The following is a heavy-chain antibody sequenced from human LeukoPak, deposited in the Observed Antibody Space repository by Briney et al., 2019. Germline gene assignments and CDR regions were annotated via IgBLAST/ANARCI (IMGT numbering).Heavy chain of an antibody. V-gene: IGHV1-69*13. J-gene: IGHJ6*03. Sequence: ASVKVSCKASGGTFSSYAISWVRQAPGQGLEWMGGIIPIFGTANYAQKFQGRVTITADESTSTAYMELSSLRSEDTAVYYCARAELGYCSGGSCYSSYYYYYMDVWGKGTTVTVSS. CDR1: GGTFSSYA. CDR3: ARAELGYCSGGSCYSSYYYYYMDV. D-gene: IGHD2-15*01. CDR2: IIPIFGTA.